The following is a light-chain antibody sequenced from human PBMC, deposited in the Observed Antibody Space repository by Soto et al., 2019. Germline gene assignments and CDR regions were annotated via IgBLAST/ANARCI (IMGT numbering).Light chain of an antibody. Sequence: DLQMTQSPSSLSASVGDSVTITCRTSQTVSTYLNWYQQKPGEVPNVLIFAASSLRSGVPSRFSGSGYGTDLTISINNLHPEDVATYYCQQTHAVPLTFGQGTRLEIK. CDR3: QQTHAVPLT. J-gene: IGKJ5*01. V-gene: IGKV1-39*01. CDR2: AAS. CDR1: QTVSTY.